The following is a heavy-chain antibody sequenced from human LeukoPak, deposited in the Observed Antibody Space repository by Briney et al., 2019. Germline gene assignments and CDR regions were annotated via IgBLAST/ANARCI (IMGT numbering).Heavy chain of an antibody. CDR2: IYYSGST. Sequence: SETLSLTCTVSGGSISSYYWSWIRQPPGKGLEWIGYIYYSGSTNYNPSLKSRVTISVDTSKNQFSLKLSSVTAADTAVYYCASSSGDYWGQGTLVTVSS. V-gene: IGHV4-59*08. CDR1: GGSISSYY. CDR3: ASSSGDY. D-gene: IGHD6-25*01. J-gene: IGHJ4*02.